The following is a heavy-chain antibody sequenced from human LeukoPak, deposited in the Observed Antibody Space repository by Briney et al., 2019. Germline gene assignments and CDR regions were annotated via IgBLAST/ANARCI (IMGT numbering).Heavy chain of an antibody. J-gene: IGHJ4*02. CDR2: TSSSGST. CDR1: GFTFSNAW. CDR3: ARGTPYTSSSDFDY. V-gene: IGHV3-11*04. D-gene: IGHD6-6*01. Sequence: GGSLRLSCAASGFTFSNAWMSWVRQAPGKGLEWVSYTSSSGSTMYADSVKGRFTISRDNAKNSLFLQMNSLRAEDTAVYYCARGTPYTSSSDFDYWGQGTLVTVSS.